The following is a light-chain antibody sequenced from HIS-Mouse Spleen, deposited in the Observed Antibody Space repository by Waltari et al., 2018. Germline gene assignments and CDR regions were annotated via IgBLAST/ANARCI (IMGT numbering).Light chain of an antibody. CDR3: SLYTSSSTLV. CDR2: EVS. J-gene: IGLJ2*01. V-gene: IGLV2-18*01. CDR1: SRDGGSYNR. Sequence: QSALTQPPSVSGSPGQSVTISCTGTSRDGGSYNRVSWYQHPPGTAPKLMIYEVSNRPSGVPDRFSGSKSGNTASLTISGLQAEDEADYYCSLYTSSSTLVFGGGTKLTVL.